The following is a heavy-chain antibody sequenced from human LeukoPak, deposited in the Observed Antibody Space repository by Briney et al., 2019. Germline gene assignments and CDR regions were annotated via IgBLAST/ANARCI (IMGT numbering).Heavy chain of an antibody. CDR1: GFTVSTNC. Sequence: PGGSLRLSCAASGFTVSTNCMTWVRQAPGKGLEWVSYISSSGSAIYYADSVKGRFTISRDNAKSSLYLQMNSLRDEDTAVYYCARWSRLGELSSDFWGQGTLVSVSS. V-gene: IGHV3-48*02. D-gene: IGHD3-16*02. J-gene: IGHJ4*02. CDR2: ISSSGSAI. CDR3: ARWSRLGELSSDF.